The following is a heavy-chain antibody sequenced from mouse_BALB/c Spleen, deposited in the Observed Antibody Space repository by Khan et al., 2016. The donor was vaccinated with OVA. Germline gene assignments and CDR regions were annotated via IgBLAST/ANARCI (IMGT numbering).Heavy chain of an antibody. V-gene: IGHV2-3*01. CDR2: IWGDGNT. J-gene: IGHJ4*01. CDR3: TKFSPRYYSMNC. Sequence: QVQLKQSGPGLVAPSASLSITCTASGFSLDGFGVNWVRPPPGKVLEWLGVIWGDGNTNYHSGLNSRLTINKDNSTTQVSLRLHSLQSYDTATYYDTKFSPRYYSMNCWGQGTSVTVAS. CDR1: GFSLDGFG.